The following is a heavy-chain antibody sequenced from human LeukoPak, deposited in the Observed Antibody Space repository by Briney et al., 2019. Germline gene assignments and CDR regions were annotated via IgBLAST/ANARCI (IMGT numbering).Heavy chain of an antibody. CDR3: ARDGGVEYYDSSNYYDY. CDR1: GFTFSSYG. D-gene: IGHD3-22*01. J-gene: IGHJ4*02. V-gene: IGHV3-48*04. Sequence: GGSLRLSCAASGFTFSSYGMHWVRQAPGKGLEWVSYISSSGSTMYYADSVKGRFTISRDNAKNSLYLQMDSLRAEDTAVYYCARDGGVEYYDSSNYYDYWGQGTLVTVSS. CDR2: ISSSGSTM.